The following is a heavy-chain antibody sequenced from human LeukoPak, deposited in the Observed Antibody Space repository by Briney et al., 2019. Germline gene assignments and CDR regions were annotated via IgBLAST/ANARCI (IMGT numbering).Heavy chain of an antibody. CDR1: GGSISSYY. CDR3: ARQGRGYGGNSDY. J-gene: IGHJ4*02. CDR2: IYYSWST. Sequence: SKTLSLTCTVSGGSISSYYWTWIRQPPGKGLEWIGYIYYSWSTNYNPSLKSRVTISVDTSKNQFSLKLSSVTAADTAVYYCARQGRGYGGNSDYWGQGTLVTVSS. D-gene: IGHD4-23*01. V-gene: IGHV4-59*08.